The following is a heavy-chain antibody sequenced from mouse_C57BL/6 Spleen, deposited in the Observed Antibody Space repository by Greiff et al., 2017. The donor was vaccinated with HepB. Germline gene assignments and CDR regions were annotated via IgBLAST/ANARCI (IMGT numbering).Heavy chain of an antibody. V-gene: IGHV1-55*01. D-gene: IGHD2-2*01. CDR3: ARDGGYEGNNAMDY. J-gene: IGHJ4*01. CDR2: IYPGSGST. CDR1: GYTFTSYW. Sequence: QVQLQQPGAELVKPGASVKMSCKASGYTFTSYWITWVKQRPGQGLEWIGDIYPGSGSTNYNEKFKSKATLTVDTSSSTAYMQLSSLTSEGSAVYDCARDGGYEGNNAMDYGGQGTSVTVSS.